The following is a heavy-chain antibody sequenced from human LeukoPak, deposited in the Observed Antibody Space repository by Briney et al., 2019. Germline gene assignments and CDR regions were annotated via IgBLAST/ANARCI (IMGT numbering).Heavy chain of an antibody. D-gene: IGHD3-10*01. CDR2: IDDSGNT. CDR1: GGSISGYY. J-gene: IGHJ3*02. V-gene: IGHV4-59*01. Sequence: SETLSLTCTVSGGSISGYYWSWIRRPPGKGLEWIGYIDDSGNTNYDPSLKSQVTISVDKSKNQFSLKLSFVTAADTAMYYCARSDYHNSGSHTVFDAFDIWGQGTRVTVSS. CDR3: ARSDYHNSGSHTVFDAFDI.